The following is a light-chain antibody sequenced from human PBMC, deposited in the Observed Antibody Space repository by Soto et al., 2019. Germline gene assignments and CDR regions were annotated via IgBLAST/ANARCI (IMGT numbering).Light chain of an antibody. J-gene: IGLJ2*01. V-gene: IGLV2-14*01. CDR1: SSDVGGYNY. CDR3: SSYTSSSTPVV. Sequence: QSALTQPASVSGSPGQSITISCTGNSSDVGGYNYVSWYQQHPGKAPKLMIYEVSNRPSGVANRFSGSKSGNTASLTISGLQAEDEAEYYCSSYTSSSTPVVFGGGTKLTVL. CDR2: EVS.